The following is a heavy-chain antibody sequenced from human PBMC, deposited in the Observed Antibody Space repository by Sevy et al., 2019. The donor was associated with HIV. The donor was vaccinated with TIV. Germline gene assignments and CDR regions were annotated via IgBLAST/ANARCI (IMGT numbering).Heavy chain of an antibody. J-gene: IGHJ4*02. CDR2: VSSAGTNT. Sequence: GGSLRLSCGASGFDFREYAMHWVRQAPGKGLEWVAAVSSAGTNTYYVDSVKGRFTISRDSSQNTLFLHMNSLRVEDTAVYYCAKVGMQLWAYCDFWGQGTLVTVSS. CDR3: AKVGMQLWAYCDF. D-gene: IGHD2-21*01. V-gene: IGHV3-30*18. CDR1: GFDFREYA.